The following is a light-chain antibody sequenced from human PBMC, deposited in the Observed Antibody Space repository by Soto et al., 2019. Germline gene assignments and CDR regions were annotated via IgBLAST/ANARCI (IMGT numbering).Light chain of an antibody. CDR1: QSVGRY. Sequence: EIVLTQSPSTLSLSPGERATLSCRASQSVGRYLAWYQQKPGQAPRLLIYEISNRATDIPARISGNGSGPDFALTISSLEPEDFAVYYCQQRANWPPITFGQGTRVEIK. V-gene: IGKV3-11*01. CDR3: QQRANWPPIT. J-gene: IGKJ5*01. CDR2: EIS.